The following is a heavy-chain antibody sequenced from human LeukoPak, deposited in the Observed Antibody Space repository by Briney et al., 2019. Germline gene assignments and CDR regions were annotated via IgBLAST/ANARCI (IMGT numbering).Heavy chain of an antibody. V-gene: IGHV4-4*02. CDR2: IHHGGTT. J-gene: IGHJ4*02. Sequence: SGTLSLTCAVSGGSITSGNWWTWVRQSPGKGLEWIGEIHHGGTTNYNPSLKSRVTISVDTSKNQFSLTLTSVTAADTAVYYCARGERYYYGWYYFDYWGQGTLVTVSS. CDR1: GGSITSGNW. CDR3: ARGERYYYGWYYFDY. D-gene: IGHD3-10*01.